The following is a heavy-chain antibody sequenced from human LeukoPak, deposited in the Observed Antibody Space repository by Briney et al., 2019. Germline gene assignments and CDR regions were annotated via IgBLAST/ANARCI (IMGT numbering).Heavy chain of an antibody. J-gene: IGHJ4*02. CDR3: ASSALGSTYYFDY. D-gene: IGHD6-6*01. CDR1: GGSISSYY. CDR2: IYTSGST. V-gene: IGHV4-4*07. Sequence: SETLTLTCAVSGGSISSYYWSWIRQPAGKGLEWIGRIYTSGSTNYNPSLKSRVTMSVDTSKNQFSLKLSSVTAADTAVYYCASSALGSTYYFDYWGQGTLVTVSS.